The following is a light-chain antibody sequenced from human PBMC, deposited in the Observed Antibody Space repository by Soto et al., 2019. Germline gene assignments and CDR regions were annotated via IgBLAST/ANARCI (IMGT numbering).Light chain of an antibody. CDR1: SSNIGAGYD. CDR3: QSYDSSLRGVL. V-gene: IGLV1-40*01. Sequence: QSVLTQPPSVSGAPGQRVTIPCTGSSSNIGAGYDVHWYQQLPGTAPKLLIFNNNNRPSGVPDRFSGSKSATSAFLAITGLQAEDEADYYCQSYDSSLRGVLFGGGTKLTVL. CDR2: NNN. J-gene: IGLJ2*01.